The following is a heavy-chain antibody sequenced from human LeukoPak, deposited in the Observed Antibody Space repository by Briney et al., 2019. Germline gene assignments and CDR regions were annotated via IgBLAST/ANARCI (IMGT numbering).Heavy chain of an antibody. Sequence: SETLSLTCTVSGGSINYYYWMWIRQPPGKGLEWIGYIYYSGGTHYNPSLKSRVTMLVDTSKNQFSLKLTAVTAADTAVYYCARATYLGWFDPWGQGTLVTVSS. V-gene: IGHV4-59*01. D-gene: IGHD1-1*01. J-gene: IGHJ5*02. CDR2: IYYSGGT. CDR3: ARATYLGWFDP. CDR1: GGSINYYY.